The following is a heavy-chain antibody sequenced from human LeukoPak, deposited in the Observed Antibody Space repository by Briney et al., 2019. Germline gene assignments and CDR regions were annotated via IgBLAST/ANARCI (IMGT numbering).Heavy chain of an antibody. D-gene: IGHD1-26*01. V-gene: IGHV3-21*01. Sequence: GGSLRLSCAASGFTFSSYSMNWVRQAPGKGLEWVSSISSSSSYIYYADSVKGRFTISRDNAKNSLYLQMNSLRAEDTAVYYCAREGELGAPPFDYWGQGPLVTVSS. J-gene: IGHJ4*02. CDR3: AREGELGAPPFDY. CDR2: ISSSSSYI. CDR1: GFTFSSYS.